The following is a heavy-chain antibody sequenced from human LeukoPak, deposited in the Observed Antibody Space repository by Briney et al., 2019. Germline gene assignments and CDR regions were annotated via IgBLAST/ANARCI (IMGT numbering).Heavy chain of an antibody. CDR3: ARVFKGY. CDR2: IYYSGST. V-gene: IGHV4-39*01. CDR1: GCSISSSSYY. Sequence: SETLSLTCTASGCSISSSSYYWGWIRQPPGKGLEWIGSIYYSGSTYYNPSLKSRVTISVDTSKNQFSLKLSSVTAADTAVYYCARVFKGYWGQGTLVTVSS. J-gene: IGHJ4*02.